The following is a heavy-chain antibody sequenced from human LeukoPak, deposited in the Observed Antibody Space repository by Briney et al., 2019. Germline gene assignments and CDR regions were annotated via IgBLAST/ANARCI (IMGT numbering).Heavy chain of an antibody. J-gene: IGHJ4*02. CDR3: AKSTTVTTQQRGYFDY. Sequence: GGSLRLSCAASGFTFSSYGMHWVRQAPGKGLGWVAVISYDGSNKYFADSVKGRFTISRDNPKNTLYLQMNSLRAEDTAVYYCAKSTTVTTQQRGYFDYWGQGTLVTVSS. CDR2: ISYDGSNK. V-gene: IGHV3-30*18. CDR1: GFTFSSYG. D-gene: IGHD4-11*01.